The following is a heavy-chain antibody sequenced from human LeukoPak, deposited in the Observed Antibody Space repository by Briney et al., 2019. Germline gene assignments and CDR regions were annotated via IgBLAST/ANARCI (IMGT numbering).Heavy chain of an antibody. CDR3: ARLWFGVGFDY. J-gene: IGHJ4*02. CDR2: IYYSGST. CDR1: GGSISSYY. V-gene: IGHV4-59*08. D-gene: IGHD3-10*01. Sequence: SETLSLTCTVSGGSISSYYWSWIRQPPGKGLEWIGYIYYSGSTNYNPSLKSRVTISVDTSKNQFSLKLSSVTAADTAVYYCARLWFGVGFDYWGQGTLVTVSS.